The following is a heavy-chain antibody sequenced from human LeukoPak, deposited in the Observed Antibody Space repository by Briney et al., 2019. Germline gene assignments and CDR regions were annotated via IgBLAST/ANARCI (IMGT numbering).Heavy chain of an antibody. CDR2: IYYSGST. Sequence: SETLSLTCTVSGGSISSYYWSWIRQPPGKGLEWIGYIYYSGSTNYNPSLKSRVTISVDTSKNQFSLKLSSVTAADTAVYYCARSPRFDYYYMDVWGKGTTAAISS. V-gene: IGHV4-59*01. D-gene: IGHD3-3*01. J-gene: IGHJ6*03. CDR3: ARSPRFDYYYMDV. CDR1: GGSISSYY.